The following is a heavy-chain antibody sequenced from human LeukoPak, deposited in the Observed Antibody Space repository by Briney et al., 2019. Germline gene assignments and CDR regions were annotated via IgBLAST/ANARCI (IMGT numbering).Heavy chain of an antibody. CDR1: GGSINSGSYY. Sequence: SETLSLTCTVSGGSINSGSYYWTWIRQPAGKGLEWIGYIYYSGGTNYKSSLKSRVTISVDTSKNQFSLKLRSVTAADTAVYYCARTTEGGYSYGYFYYYYMDVWGKGTTVTISS. J-gene: IGHJ6*03. V-gene: IGHV4-61*10. CDR3: ARTTEGGYSYGYFYYYYMDV. D-gene: IGHD5-18*01. CDR2: IYYSGGT.